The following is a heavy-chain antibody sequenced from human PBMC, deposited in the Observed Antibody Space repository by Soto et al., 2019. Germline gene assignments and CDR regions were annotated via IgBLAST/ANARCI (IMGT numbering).Heavy chain of an antibody. Sequence: PSETLSLTCAVYGGSFSGYYWSWIRQPPGKGLEWIGEINHSGSTNYNPSLKSRVTISVDTSKNQFSLKLSSVTAADTAVYYCARGSLKLPSRSYDFWSGHLSNYYYGMDVWGQGTTVTVSS. V-gene: IGHV4-34*01. J-gene: IGHJ6*02. CDR3: ARGSLKLPSRSYDFWSGHLSNYYYGMDV. CDR1: GGSFSGYY. D-gene: IGHD3-3*01. CDR2: INHSGST.